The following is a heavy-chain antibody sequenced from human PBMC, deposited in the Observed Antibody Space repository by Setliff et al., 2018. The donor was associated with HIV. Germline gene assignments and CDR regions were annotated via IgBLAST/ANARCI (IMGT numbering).Heavy chain of an antibody. CDR1: GGSISSYY. V-gene: IGHV4-59*01. Sequence: SETLSLTCTVSGGSISSYYWSWIRQPPGKGLEWIGYIYYSGSTNYNPSLKSRVTISVDTSKNQFSLKLSSVTAADTAVYYCARGEHDMDVWGQGTKVTVSS. J-gene: IGHJ6*02. CDR2: IYYSGST. CDR3: ARGEHDMDV.